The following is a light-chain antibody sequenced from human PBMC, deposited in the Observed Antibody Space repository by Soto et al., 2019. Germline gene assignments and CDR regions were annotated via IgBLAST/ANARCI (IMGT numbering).Light chain of an antibody. CDR1: SSDVGAYNY. V-gene: IGLV2-8*01. CDR3: SSFAGFNAHVV. Sequence: QSVLTQPPSASGSPGQSVTISCTGTSSDVGAYNYVSWYQQHPGKVPKLLIYEVYKRPSGVPDRFSGSKSGNTASLTVSGLQAEDEADYYCSSFAGFNAHVVFGGGTKLTVL. CDR2: EVY. J-gene: IGLJ2*01.